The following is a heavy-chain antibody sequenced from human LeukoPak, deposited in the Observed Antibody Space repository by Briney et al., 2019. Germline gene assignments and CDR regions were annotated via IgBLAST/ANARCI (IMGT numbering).Heavy chain of an antibody. Sequence: ASVKVSCKASGYTFTSYAIHWVRQAPGQRLEWMAWINAVNGKTKYSQKFQGRVTITRDTSTSTVYMELSSLRSEDTAVYYCAWSQYSGLGDYWGQGTLVTVSS. CDR3: AWSQYSGLGDY. J-gene: IGHJ4*02. V-gene: IGHV1-3*01. CDR1: GYTFTSYA. CDR2: INAVNGKT. D-gene: IGHD2-15*01.